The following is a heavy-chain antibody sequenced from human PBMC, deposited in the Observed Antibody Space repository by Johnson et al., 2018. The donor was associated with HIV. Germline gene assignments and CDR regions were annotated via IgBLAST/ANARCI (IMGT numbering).Heavy chain of an antibody. CDR1: GFAFSSYA. Sequence: VQLVESGGGLVQPGGSLRLSCTASGFAFSSYAMHWVRQAPGKGLEWVSYISSSGSTIYYADSVKGRFTISRDNAKNSLYLQMHSLRAEDTAVYYCARAEIYEGRVGDFAFDIWGRGTMVTVSS. D-gene: IGHD3-10*01. J-gene: IGHJ3*02. V-gene: IGHV3-48*04. CDR2: ISSSGSTI. CDR3: ARAEIYEGRVGDFAFDI.